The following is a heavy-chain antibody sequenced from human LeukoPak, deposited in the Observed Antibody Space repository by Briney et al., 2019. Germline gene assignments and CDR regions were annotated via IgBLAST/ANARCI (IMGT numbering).Heavy chain of an antibody. Sequence: ASVKVSCKASGYTFTGYYTHWVRQAPGQGLEWMGRINPNSGGTNYAQKFQGRVTMTRDTSISTAYMELSRLRSDDTAVYYCARGGYSYGLYYFDYWGQGTLVTVSS. D-gene: IGHD5-18*01. CDR2: INPNSGGT. J-gene: IGHJ4*02. CDR3: ARGGYSYGLYYFDY. V-gene: IGHV1-2*06. CDR1: GYTFTGYY.